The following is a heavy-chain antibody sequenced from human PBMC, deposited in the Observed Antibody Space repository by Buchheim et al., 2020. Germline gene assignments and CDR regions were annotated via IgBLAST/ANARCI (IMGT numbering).Heavy chain of an antibody. CDR3: ARGNRRTRYGMDV. CDR2: INHSGST. J-gene: IGHJ6*02. Sequence: QVQLQQWGAGLLKPSETMSLTCAVYGGSFSGYYWSWIRQPPGKGLEWIGEINHSGSTNYNPSLKSRVTISVDTSKNQFSLKLSSVTAADTAVYYCARGNRRTRYGMDVWGQGTT. V-gene: IGHV4-34*01. CDR1: GGSFSGYY.